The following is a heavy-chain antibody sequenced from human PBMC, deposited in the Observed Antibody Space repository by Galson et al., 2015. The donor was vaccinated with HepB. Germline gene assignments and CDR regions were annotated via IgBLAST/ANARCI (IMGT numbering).Heavy chain of an antibody. CDR2: ISGRGGST. V-gene: IGHV3-23*01. Sequence: SLRLSCAVSGFTFSSYGMTWVRQAPGKGLEWVSTISGRGGSTHYADSVKGRFTISRDNSKKTLYLQMNSLRAEDTAVYFCAKQIFMTHVVGVVAANPGNFDSWGQGTLVTVSS. D-gene: IGHD2-15*01. J-gene: IGHJ4*02. CDR1: GFTFSSYG. CDR3: AKQIFMTHVVGVVAANPGNFDS.